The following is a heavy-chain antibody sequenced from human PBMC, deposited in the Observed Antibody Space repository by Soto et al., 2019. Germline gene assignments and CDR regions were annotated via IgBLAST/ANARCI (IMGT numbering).Heavy chain of an antibody. Sequence: QVQLGQSGAEVKKPGASVKVSCKASGYTFTSYDINWVRQATGQGLEWMGWMNPNTGNTGYAQKFQGRVTMTRNTSISTGYMELSRPRSQDTAVYYCAREIPGKFPNCVQGTLVTVSS. D-gene: IGHD2-2*02. CDR1: GYTFTSYD. V-gene: IGHV1-8*01. CDR3: AREIPGKFPN. J-gene: IGHJ4*02. CDR2: MNPNTGNT.